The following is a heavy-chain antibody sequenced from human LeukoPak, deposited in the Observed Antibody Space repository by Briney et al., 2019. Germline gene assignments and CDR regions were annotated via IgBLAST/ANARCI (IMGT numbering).Heavy chain of an antibody. CDR3: AKVEQRLGVQSYYMDV. Sequence: GRSLRLSCAASRFTFSNYVMHWVRQAPGKGLEWVAVISYDGTVKHYADSVKGRFIISRDNSKNTLYVQMNSLGAEDTAVYYCAKVEQRLGVQSYYMDVWGKGTTVTVSS. J-gene: IGHJ6*03. CDR1: RFTFSNYV. CDR2: ISYDGTVK. V-gene: IGHV3-30*18. D-gene: IGHD6-25*01.